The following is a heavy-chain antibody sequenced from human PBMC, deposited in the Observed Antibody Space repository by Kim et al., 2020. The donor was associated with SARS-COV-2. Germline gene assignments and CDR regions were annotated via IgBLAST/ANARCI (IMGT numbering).Heavy chain of an antibody. CDR2: MIPIFGTS. CDR1: EGTFNSYA. CDR3: ATTAFGGINSRYYFDF. Sequence: SVKVSCKASEGTFNSYAISWVRQAPGQGLEWMGGMIPIFGTSRYAQKFQGRVTITADKFTSTAYMDLSSLTSEDTAVYYCATTAFGGINSRYYFDFWGQGTLVTVSS. J-gene: IGHJ4*02. D-gene: IGHD3-3*01. V-gene: IGHV1-69*06.